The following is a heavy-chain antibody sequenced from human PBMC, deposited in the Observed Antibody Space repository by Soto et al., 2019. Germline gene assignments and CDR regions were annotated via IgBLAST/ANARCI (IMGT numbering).Heavy chain of an antibody. CDR1: GFTFRTYT. CDR2: ISYDGSNR. CDR3: ARDFHQSIVLMVYATLDY. Sequence: QVQLVESGGDVVQPGRSQRLSCAASGFTFRTYTMHWVRQAPGKGLEWVAFISYDGSNRYYADSVKGRFTISRDNSNNTLYLQMNSLRAEDTAVYYCARDFHQSIVLMVYATLDYWGQGTLVTVSS. V-gene: IGHV3-30-3*01. J-gene: IGHJ4*02. D-gene: IGHD2-8*01.